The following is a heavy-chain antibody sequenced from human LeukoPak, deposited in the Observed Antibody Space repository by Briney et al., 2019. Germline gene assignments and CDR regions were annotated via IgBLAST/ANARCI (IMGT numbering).Heavy chain of an antibody. Sequence: PVGSLRLSCAASGFTFSSYVMHWVRQAPGKGLEWVALISSDENNKYHADSVRGRFTISRDNSKNTLFLQMNSLRPEDTTVYYCASKWFCGGDCYYQIDFWGQGILVTVSS. J-gene: IGHJ4*02. V-gene: IGHV3-30*03. CDR1: GFTFSSYV. D-gene: IGHD2-21*02. CDR3: ASKWFCGGDCYYQIDF. CDR2: ISSDENNK.